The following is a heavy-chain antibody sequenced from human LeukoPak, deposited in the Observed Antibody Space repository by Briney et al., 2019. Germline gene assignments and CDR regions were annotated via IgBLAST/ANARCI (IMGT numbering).Heavy chain of an antibody. CDR3: AGQGPRFDP. CDR2: IKEDGSEK. CDR1: GFTFSGYW. Sequence: GGSLRLSCAASGFTFSGYWMSWVRQAPGKGLEWVANIKEDGSEKYYVDSVKGRFTNSRDNAKNSLYLQMNSLRVEDTAVYYCAGQGPRFDPWGQGTLVTVSS. V-gene: IGHV3-7*01. J-gene: IGHJ5*02. D-gene: IGHD1-14*01.